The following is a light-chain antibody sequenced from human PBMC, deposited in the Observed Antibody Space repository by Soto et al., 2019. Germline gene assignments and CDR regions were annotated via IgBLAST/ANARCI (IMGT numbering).Light chain of an antibody. CDR1: QSVTGSQ. CDR2: GAS. J-gene: IGKJ4*01. V-gene: IGKV3-20*01. CDR3: QQYGRPPLT. Sequence: EIVLTQSPGTLSLSPGERATLSCRASQSVTGSQLAWYQQKVGQAPRLLMYGASSRATGIPDRFSGSGSGTDFTLTITRLEPEDFAVYYCQQYGRPPLTFGGGTKVEIE.